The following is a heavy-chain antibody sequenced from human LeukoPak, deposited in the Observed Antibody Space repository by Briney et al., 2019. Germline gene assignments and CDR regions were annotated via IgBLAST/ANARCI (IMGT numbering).Heavy chain of an antibody. CDR3: ARYWSSWSADY. D-gene: IGHD6-13*01. CDR1: GFTFSSYS. J-gene: IGHJ4*02. CDR2: INSRSTTI. V-gene: IGHV3-48*01. Sequence: GGSLRLSCAASGFTFSSYSMNWVRQAPGKGREWVSYINSRSTTIYYADSVKGRFTISRDNAKNSLYLQTNSLRAEDTAVYYCARYWSSWSADYWGQGTLVTVSS.